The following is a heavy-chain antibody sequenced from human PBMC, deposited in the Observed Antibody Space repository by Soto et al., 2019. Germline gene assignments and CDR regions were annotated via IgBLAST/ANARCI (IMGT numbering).Heavy chain of an antibody. CDR3: ARDPGLPRGMDV. J-gene: IGHJ6*02. CDR2: ITSGGRST. V-gene: IGHV3-11*01. CDR1: GFTFKDYY. Sequence: QVRLVESGGDLVKPGGSLRLSCEGYGFTFKDYYMSWIRQAPGKGLEWIAVITSGGRSTYYAHSVRGRFTISRDDAKNSLYLQMNGLTVEDTALYYCARDPGLPRGMDVWGQGTTVIVSS. D-gene: IGHD3-16*01.